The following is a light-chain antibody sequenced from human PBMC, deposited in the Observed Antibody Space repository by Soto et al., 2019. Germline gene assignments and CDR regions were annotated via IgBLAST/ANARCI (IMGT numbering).Light chain of an antibody. Sequence: DIQMTQSPSSLSASVGDRVTITCQASQDITNHLNWYQQKPGKAPKLLIYDASNLETGVPSRFSGSGSATDFTLSISSLQPEDTATYFCQHHDSLPYTFGQGTKLEI. J-gene: IGKJ2*01. CDR2: DAS. CDR1: QDITNH. CDR3: QHHDSLPYT. V-gene: IGKV1-33*01.